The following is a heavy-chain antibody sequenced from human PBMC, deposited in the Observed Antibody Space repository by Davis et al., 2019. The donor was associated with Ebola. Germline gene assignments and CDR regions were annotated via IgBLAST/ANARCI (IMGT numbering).Heavy chain of an antibody. Sequence: GESLKISCAASGFTFDDYAMTWARQASGKGLERVSAISGSGGNTYYSDSVKGRFTISRDNSKKTMYLQMNSLGGEDTAVYYCARSGLSFGVVKYHYGMDAWGKGTTVTVSS. CDR3: ARSGLSFGVVKYHYGMDA. CDR2: ISGSGGNT. CDR1: GFTFDDYA. V-gene: IGHV3-23*01. D-gene: IGHD3-3*01. J-gene: IGHJ6*04.